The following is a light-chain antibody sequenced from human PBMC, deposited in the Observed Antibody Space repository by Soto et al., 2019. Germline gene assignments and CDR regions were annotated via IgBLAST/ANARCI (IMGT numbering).Light chain of an antibody. CDR1: SGDVGSYDL. V-gene: IGLV2-23*01. CDR3: CSYAGTSGAHWV. Sequence: QPVLTQPASVSGSPGQSITISCTGTSGDVGSYDLVSRFQHHPGRAPKLMIYEASKRPSGVSNRFSGSKSGNTASLTISGLQTEDEAHYFCCSYAGTSGAHWVFGGGTKVTVL. J-gene: IGLJ3*02. CDR2: EAS.